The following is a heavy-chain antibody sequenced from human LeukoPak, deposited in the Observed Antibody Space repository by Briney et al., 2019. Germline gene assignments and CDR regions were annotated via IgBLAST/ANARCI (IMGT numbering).Heavy chain of an antibody. Sequence: GESLKISCKGSGYSFTSYWIGWVRQMPGKGLEWMGIIYPGDSDTRYSPSFQGQVTISADKSISTAYLQWSSLKASDTAMYYCARWGYSSSWSTDIFDYWGQGTLVTVSS. V-gene: IGHV5-51*01. D-gene: IGHD6-13*01. CDR1: GYSFTSYW. J-gene: IGHJ4*02. CDR3: ARWGYSSSWSTDIFDY. CDR2: IYPGDSDT.